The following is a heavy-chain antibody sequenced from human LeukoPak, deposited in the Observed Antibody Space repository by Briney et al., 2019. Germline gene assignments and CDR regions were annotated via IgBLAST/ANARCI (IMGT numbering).Heavy chain of an antibody. CDR2: ISYDGSNK. CDR3: ASRGSGYNYFDY. D-gene: IGHD3-3*01. CDR1: GFTFSSYA. Sequence: GGSLRLSCAASGFTFSSYAMHWVRQAPGKGLEWVAVISYDGSNKYYADSVKGRFTISRDNSKNTLYLQMNSLRAEDTAVYYCASRGSGYNYFDYWGQGTLVTVSS. V-gene: IGHV3-30-3*01. J-gene: IGHJ4*02.